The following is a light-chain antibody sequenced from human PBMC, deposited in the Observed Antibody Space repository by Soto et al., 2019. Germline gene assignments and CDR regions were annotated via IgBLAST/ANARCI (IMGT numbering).Light chain of an antibody. Sequence: IQLTQSPSSLSTSVRDRVTITFRASQGISSYLAWYQQKPGKAPKLLIYAASTLQSGVPSRFSGSGSGTDFTLTISRLEPEDSAVYYCHQYGSSPTFGPGTKVDIK. CDR2: AAS. V-gene: IGKV1-9*01. CDR1: QGISSY. J-gene: IGKJ1*01. CDR3: HQYGSSPT.